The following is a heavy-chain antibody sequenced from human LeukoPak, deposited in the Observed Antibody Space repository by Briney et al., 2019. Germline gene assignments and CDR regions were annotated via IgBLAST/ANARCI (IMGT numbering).Heavy chain of an antibody. CDR3: ARENSYGYANDY. Sequence: GGSLRLSCAASGFTFSDTWMHWVRHAPGKGLEWVSSISSSSSYIYYADSVKGRFTISRDNAKNSLYLQMNSLRAEDTAVYYCARENSYGYANDYWGQGTLVTVSS. CDR1: GFTFSDTW. J-gene: IGHJ4*02. D-gene: IGHD5-18*01. V-gene: IGHV3-21*01. CDR2: ISSSSSYI.